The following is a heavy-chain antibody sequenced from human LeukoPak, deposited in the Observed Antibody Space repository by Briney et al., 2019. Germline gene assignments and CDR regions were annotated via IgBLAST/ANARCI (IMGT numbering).Heavy chain of an antibody. CDR3: LRDSSSYWFDP. Sequence: GGSLRLSCAASGFTFSTYAMSWVRQAPGKGLVWVSCIKSDGSSTNYADSVKGRFTISRDNAKNTVFLQMNSLRVEDPALYYCLRDSSSYWFDPWGEGTLVTVSS. CDR1: GFTFSTYA. D-gene: IGHD6-6*01. J-gene: IGHJ5*02. V-gene: IGHV3-74*01. CDR2: IKSDGSST.